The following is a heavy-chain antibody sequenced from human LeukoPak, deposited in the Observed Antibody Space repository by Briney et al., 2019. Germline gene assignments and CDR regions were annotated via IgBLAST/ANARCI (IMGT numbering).Heavy chain of an antibody. D-gene: IGHD6-19*01. J-gene: IGHJ3*01. CDR2: IYPSDSKT. V-gene: IGHV5-51*01. CDR3: ARQISSGGDHDAFDV. CDR1: GSSFTTYW. Sequence: GESLKICCKGSGSSFTTYWIGGGRQVPGKGLEGMGIIYPSDSKTRYGPSFQGQVTISADKSINTAYLQWSSLKASDTAMYYCARQISSGGDHDAFDVWGQGTMVTVSS.